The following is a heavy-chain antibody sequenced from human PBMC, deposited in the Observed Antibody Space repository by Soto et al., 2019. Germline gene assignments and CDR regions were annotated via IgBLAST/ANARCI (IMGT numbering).Heavy chain of an antibody. J-gene: IGHJ4*02. CDR3: ARSSGTKGGFDF. Sequence: EVQLLESGGGLVQPGGSLRLSCAASGFSFSTYAMSWVRQAPGQGLEWVSAISGPGTNTYYADSVKGRFTISRDNSRNTLYLQVNSLRADDTAEYYCARSSGTKGGFDFWGQGALVTVSS. V-gene: IGHV3-23*01. CDR1: GFSFSTYA. D-gene: IGHD2-15*01. CDR2: ISGPGTNT.